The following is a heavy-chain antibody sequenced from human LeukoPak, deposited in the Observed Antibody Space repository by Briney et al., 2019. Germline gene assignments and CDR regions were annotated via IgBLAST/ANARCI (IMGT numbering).Heavy chain of an antibody. Sequence: SVKVSCKASGGTFSSYAISWVRQAPGQGLEWMGGIIPIFGTANYAQKFQGRVTLTRDTSISTAYMELNRLTSDDTAVYYCARGPLGTGYWGQGTLVTVSS. CDR1: GGTFSSYA. CDR2: IIPIFGTA. CDR3: ARGPLGTGY. J-gene: IGHJ4*02. V-gene: IGHV1-69*05.